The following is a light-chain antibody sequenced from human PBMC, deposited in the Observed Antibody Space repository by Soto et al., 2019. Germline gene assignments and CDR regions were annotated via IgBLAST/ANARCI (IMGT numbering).Light chain of an antibody. Sequence: EIVLTQSPGTLSLSPGERATLSCRASQSVSSSYLAWYQQKPGQAPRLLIYGASSRATGIPDRFSGSGSVTDFTLTISRLEPEDFAVYYCQQYCSPWTFGQVTKVEIK. CDR3: QQYCSPWT. CDR1: QSVSSSY. CDR2: GAS. J-gene: IGKJ1*01. V-gene: IGKV3-20*01.